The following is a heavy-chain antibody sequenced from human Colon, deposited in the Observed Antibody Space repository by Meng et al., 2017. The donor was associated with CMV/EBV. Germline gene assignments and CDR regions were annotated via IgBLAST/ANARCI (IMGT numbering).Heavy chain of an antibody. V-gene: IGHV3-30*04. Sequence: GESLKISCAASKFTFSNYAMHWVRQAPGKGLEWVAAASYDGSNKYYPDSVRGRFTISRDNSKNTLYLQMNSLRVEDTAVYYCSRGGGIGVWAFDYWGQGILVTVSS. D-gene: IGHD2-8*01. CDR2: ASYDGSNK. CDR1: KFTFSNYA. J-gene: IGHJ4*02. CDR3: SRGGGIGVWAFDY.